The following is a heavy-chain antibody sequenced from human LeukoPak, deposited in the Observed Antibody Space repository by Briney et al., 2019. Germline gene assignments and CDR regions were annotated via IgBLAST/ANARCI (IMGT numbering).Heavy chain of an antibody. CDR3: ARVAAYCSSTSCFWFDP. J-gene: IGHJ5*02. CDR2: INPNSGGT. Sequence: GASVKVSCKASGYTFTGYYMHWVRQAPGQGLEWMGWINPNSGGTNYAQKFQGRVTMTRDTSISTAYMELSRLRSDDTAVYYCARVAAYCSSTSCFWFDPWGQGTLVTVSS. D-gene: IGHD2-2*01. CDR1: GYTFTGYY. V-gene: IGHV1-2*02.